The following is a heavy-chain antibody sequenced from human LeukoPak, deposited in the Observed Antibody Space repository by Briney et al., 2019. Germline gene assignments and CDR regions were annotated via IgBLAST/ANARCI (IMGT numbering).Heavy chain of an antibody. J-gene: IGHJ4*02. Sequence: SETLSLTCAVYGGSFSGYYWSWIRQPPGKGLEWIGEINHSGSTNYNPSLKSRVTISVDTSKNQFSLKLSSVTAADTAVYYCARGPQWLDYYFDYWGQGTLVTVSS. V-gene: IGHV4-34*01. CDR3: ARGPQWLDYYFDY. CDR1: GGSFSGYY. CDR2: INHSGST. D-gene: IGHD6-19*01.